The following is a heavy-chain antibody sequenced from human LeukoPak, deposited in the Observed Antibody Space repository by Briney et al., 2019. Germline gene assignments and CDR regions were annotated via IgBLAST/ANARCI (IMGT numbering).Heavy chain of an antibody. D-gene: IGHD3-3*01. CDR2: ISYDGSNK. CDR1: GLTFSSYY. V-gene: IGHV3-30*18. Sequence: PGGSLRLSCAASGLTFSSYYMSWVRQAPGKGLEWVAVISYDGSNKYYADSVKGRFTISRDNSKNTLYLQMNSLRAEDTAVYYCAKDLILYYDFWSGYSAKPWDGTGYGMDVWGQGTTVTVSS. CDR3: AKDLILYYDFWSGYSAKPWDGTGYGMDV. J-gene: IGHJ6*02.